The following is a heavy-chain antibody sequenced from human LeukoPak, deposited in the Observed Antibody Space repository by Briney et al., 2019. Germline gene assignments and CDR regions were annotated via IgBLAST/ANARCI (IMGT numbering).Heavy chain of an antibody. D-gene: IGHD6-6*01. J-gene: IGHJ4*02. CDR1: GFIFSNYG. V-gene: IGHV3-33*01. CDR2: IWYDGSNK. CDR3: ARDEYASSPGYFDY. Sequence: GGSLRLSCTASGFIFSNYGMHWVRQAPGKGLEWVAFIWYDGSNKYYGDSVKGRFTISRDNSKNTVWLQMNSLRAEDTAVYYCARDEYASSPGYFDYWGQGTLVTVSS.